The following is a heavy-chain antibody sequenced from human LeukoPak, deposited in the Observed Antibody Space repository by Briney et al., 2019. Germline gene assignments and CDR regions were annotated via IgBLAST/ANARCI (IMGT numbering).Heavy chain of an antibody. D-gene: IGHD2-8*02. CDR2: IFPSGGEI. Sequence: GGSLRLSCAASGFTFDDYGMSWVRQAPGKGLEWVSSIFPSGGEIHYADSVRGRFTISRDNSKSTLSLQMNSLRAEDTAIYYCATYRQVLLPFESWGQGTLVTVSS. V-gene: IGHV3-23*01. CDR1: GFTFDDYG. J-gene: IGHJ4*02. CDR3: ATYRQVLLPFES.